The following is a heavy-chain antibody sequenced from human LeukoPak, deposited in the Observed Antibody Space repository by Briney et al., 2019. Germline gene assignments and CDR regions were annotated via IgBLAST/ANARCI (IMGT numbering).Heavy chain of an antibody. J-gene: IGHJ3*02. D-gene: IGHD3-22*01. CDR2: INWNGGST. CDR3: ARQVVVNAFDI. V-gene: IGHV3-20*04. Sequence: PGGSLRLSCAASGFTFSSYAMTWVRQAPGKGLEWVSGINWNGGSTGYADSVKGRFTISRDNAKNSLYLQMNSLRAEDTALYYCARQVVVNAFDIWGQGTMVTVSS. CDR1: GFTFSSYA.